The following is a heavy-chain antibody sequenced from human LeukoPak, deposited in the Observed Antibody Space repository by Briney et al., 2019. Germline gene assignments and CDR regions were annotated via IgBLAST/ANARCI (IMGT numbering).Heavy chain of an antibody. V-gene: IGHV4-39*07. Sequence: PSETLSLTCTVSGGSISSSSYYWIRQPPGKGLEWIGSIYYSGSTYYNPSLKSRVTILVDTSKNQFSLKLSSVTAADTAVYYCARVVEPSYDILTGYYYYFDYWGQGTLVTVSS. J-gene: IGHJ4*02. CDR3: ARVVEPSYDILTGYYYYFDY. CDR2: IYYSGST. CDR1: GGSISSSSYY. D-gene: IGHD3-9*01.